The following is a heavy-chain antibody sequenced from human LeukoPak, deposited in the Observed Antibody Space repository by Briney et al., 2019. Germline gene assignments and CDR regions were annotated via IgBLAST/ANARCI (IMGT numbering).Heavy chain of an antibody. J-gene: IGHJ6*04. CDR2: IYYRDTT. CDR1: GGSISSAGYY. D-gene: IGHD6-6*01. Sequence: PSETLSLTCTVSGGSISSAGYYCGWVRQPPGRGLERIGTIYYRDTTHYTPSPKSPLTITVDSSQNHFSLKLSSLTAPDSAVLYCARDFSSSSSVFSSSHLDVWGKGTRVTVSS. CDR3: ARDFSSSSSVFSSSHLDV. V-gene: IGHV4-39*07.